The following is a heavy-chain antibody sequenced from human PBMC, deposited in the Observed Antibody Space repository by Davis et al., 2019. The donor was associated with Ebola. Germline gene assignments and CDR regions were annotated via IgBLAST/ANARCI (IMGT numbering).Heavy chain of an antibody. V-gene: IGHV4-4*02. CDR2: IYHSGST. CDR1: GGSISSSNW. CDR3: ARGGYYGSGSYYTYYYYGMDV. D-gene: IGHD3-10*01. Sequence: MPSETLSLTCAVSGGSISSSNWWSWVRQPPGKGLEWIGEIYHSGSTNYNPSLKSRVTISVDTSKNQFSLKLSSVTAADTAVYYCARGGYYGSGSYYTYYYYGMDVWGQGTTVTVSS. J-gene: IGHJ6*02.